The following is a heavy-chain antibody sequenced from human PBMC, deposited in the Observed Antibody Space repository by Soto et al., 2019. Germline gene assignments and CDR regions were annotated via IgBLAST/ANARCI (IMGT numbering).Heavy chain of an antibody. CDR3: ARPEYSRLGASGAFDY. D-gene: IGHD6-6*01. V-gene: IGHV1-46*01. Sequence: ASVKVSCKASGYTFTSYYMHWVRQAPGQGLEWMGIINPSGGSTSYAQKFQGRVTMTRDTSTSTVYMELSSMRSKDTAVYYCARPEYSRLGASGAFDYWGQGNLGTAS. J-gene: IGHJ4*02. CDR1: GYTFTSYY. CDR2: INPSGGST.